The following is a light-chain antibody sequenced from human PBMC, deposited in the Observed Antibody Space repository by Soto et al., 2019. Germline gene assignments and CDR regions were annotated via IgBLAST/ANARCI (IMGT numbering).Light chain of an antibody. J-gene: IGKJ2*01. CDR3: QQYNSYAYT. Sequence: DIQMTQSPSTLSASVRDRVIITCRASQSIGSWLAWYQQKPGKAPNLLIYKASTLETGVPSRFSGSGSGTEFTLSISSLQPDDFATYYCQQYNSYAYTFGQGTKLEIK. V-gene: IGKV1-5*03. CDR1: QSIGSW. CDR2: KAS.